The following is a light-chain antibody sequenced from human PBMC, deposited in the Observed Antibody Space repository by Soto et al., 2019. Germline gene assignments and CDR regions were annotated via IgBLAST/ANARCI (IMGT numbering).Light chain of an antibody. CDR1: QSINSW. V-gene: IGKV1-5*01. CDR3: QQYDDYPLT. J-gene: IGKJ4*01. Sequence: DIQMTQSPSTLSASVGDRVTITCRASQSINSWLAWYQQKPGTAPKLLIYDASTLESGVPSRFSGSGSGTEFTLTISSLQPDDFATFYCQQYDDYPLTFGGGTKVEIK. CDR2: DAS.